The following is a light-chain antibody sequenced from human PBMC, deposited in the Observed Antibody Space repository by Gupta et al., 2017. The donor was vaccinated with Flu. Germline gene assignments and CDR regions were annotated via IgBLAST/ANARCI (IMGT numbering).Light chain of an antibody. J-gene: IGLJ1*01. CDR2: QNN. Sequence: TCFVDRLGYKCVYGYQQTPDQSPVLVMYQNNKRPAGIPERCSGANSGNTATLTIGGTQAMDDADYYCQAWVNGIYVFGTGTEVTVL. V-gene: IGLV3-1*01. CDR1: RLGYKC. CDR3: QAWVNGIYV.